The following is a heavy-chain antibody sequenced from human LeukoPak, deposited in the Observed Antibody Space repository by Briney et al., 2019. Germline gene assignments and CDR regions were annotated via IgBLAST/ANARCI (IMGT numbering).Heavy chain of an antibody. D-gene: IGHD6-13*01. CDR2: ISSSSSTI. CDR1: GFTFISYS. CDR3: AFLVRIAAAGGHEFDP. V-gene: IGHV3-48*01. J-gene: IGHJ5*02. Sequence: PGGPLRLSWAASGFTFISYSMNWVRKAPGKGLEWVSYISSSSSTIYYADSVKGRFTISRDNAKNSLYLQMNSLRAEDTAVYYCAFLVRIAAAGGHEFDPWGQGTLVTVSS.